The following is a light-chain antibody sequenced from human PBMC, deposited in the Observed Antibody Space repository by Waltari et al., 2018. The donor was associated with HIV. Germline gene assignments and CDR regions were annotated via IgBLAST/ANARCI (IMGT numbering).Light chain of an antibody. CDR2: DVS. J-gene: IGLJ3*02. CDR3: SSYTSGSTWM. Sequence: QSALTQPASVSGSPGQSLTISCTGTSSDLGYFKFVPWYQQHPGKAPKLMIYDVSSRPSGVSDRISGSKSGNTASLTISGLQPEDEADYYCSSYTSGSTWMFGGGTKVTVL. CDR1: SSDLGYFKF. V-gene: IGLV2-14*03.